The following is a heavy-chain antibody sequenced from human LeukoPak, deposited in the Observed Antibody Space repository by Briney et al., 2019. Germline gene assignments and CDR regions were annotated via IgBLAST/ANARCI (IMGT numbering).Heavy chain of an antibody. CDR1: GGSISSGGYY. CDR2: IYYSGST. V-gene: IGHV4-61*08. Sequence: PSQTLSLTCTVSGGSISSGGYYWSWIRQPPGKGLERIGYIYYSGSTNYNPSLKSRVTISVDTSKNQFSLKLSSVTAADTAVYYCARSSGYYYDSSGYYEVFDYWGQGTLVTVSS. J-gene: IGHJ4*02. CDR3: ARSSGYYYDSSGYYEVFDY. D-gene: IGHD3-22*01.